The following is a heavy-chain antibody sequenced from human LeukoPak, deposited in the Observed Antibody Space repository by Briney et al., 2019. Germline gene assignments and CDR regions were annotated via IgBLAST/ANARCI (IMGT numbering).Heavy chain of an antibody. V-gene: IGHV1-2*02. CDR3: ARDRITMVRGVTTYYYYYMDV. CDR1: GYTFTGYY. D-gene: IGHD3-10*01. CDR2: INPNSGGT. J-gene: IGHJ6*03. Sequence: ASVKVSCKASGYTFTGYYMHWVRQAPGQGLEWMGWINPNSGGTNYAQKFQGRVTMTRDTSISTAYMELSRLRSDDTAVYYCARDRITMVRGVTTYYYYYMDVWGKGTTVTISS.